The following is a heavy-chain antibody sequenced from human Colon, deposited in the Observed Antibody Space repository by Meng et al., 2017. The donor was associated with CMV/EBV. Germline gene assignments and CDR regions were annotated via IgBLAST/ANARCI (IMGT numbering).Heavy chain of an antibody. Sequence: CTVSDGSINNYYWSWIRQPPGKGLEWIGYIYYSGSSTYNPSLENRVTISVDTSKNQFSLKLSSVTAADTAVYYCTQAGLAGDYFDYWGQGALVTVSS. D-gene: IGHD6-13*01. J-gene: IGHJ4*02. CDR3: TQAGLAGDYFDY. CDR2: IYYSGSS. V-gene: IGHV4-59*01. CDR1: DGSINNYY.